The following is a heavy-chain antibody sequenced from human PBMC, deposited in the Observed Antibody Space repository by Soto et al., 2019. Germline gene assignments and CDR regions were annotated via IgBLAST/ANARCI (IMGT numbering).Heavy chain of an antibody. CDR1: GFTFSSYD. CDR2: IGTAGDP. V-gene: IGHV3-13*05. CDR3: ARGSGINWFDP. J-gene: IGHJ5*02. D-gene: IGHD1-26*01. Sequence: GGSLRLSCAASGFTFSSYDTHWVRQATGKGLEWISAIGTAGDPYYPGSVKGRFTISSENAKNSLYLHMNRLGAGDTAVYYCARGSGINWFDPWGQGTLVTVSS.